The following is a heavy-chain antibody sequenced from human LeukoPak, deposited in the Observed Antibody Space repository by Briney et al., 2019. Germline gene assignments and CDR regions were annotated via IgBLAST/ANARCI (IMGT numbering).Heavy chain of an antibody. Sequence: GASVKVSCKASGYTFTSYGMYWVRQAPGQGLEWMGWINANTGNPTYAQGFTGRFVFSLDTSVSTAYLQISSLKAEDTAVYYCASYYGDYLGEGFDYWGQGTLVTVSS. J-gene: IGHJ4*02. D-gene: IGHD4-17*01. CDR1: GYTFTSYG. CDR3: ASYYGDYLGEGFDY. V-gene: IGHV7-4-1*02. CDR2: INANTGNP.